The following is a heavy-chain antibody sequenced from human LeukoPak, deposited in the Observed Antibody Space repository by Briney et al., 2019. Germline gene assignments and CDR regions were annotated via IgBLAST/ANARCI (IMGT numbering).Heavy chain of an antibody. D-gene: IGHD2-15*01. CDR2: IHASGST. Sequence: SETLSLTCTVSGGSISTYNWSWIRLPAGKGLDWIGRIHASGSTNFNPSLKGRVTMSVDTSENQFSLKLSSVTAADTAVYYCAREYCSGIRCYWVDSWGQGALVTVSS. CDR1: GGSISTYN. V-gene: IGHV4-4*07. J-gene: IGHJ4*02. CDR3: AREYCSGIRCYWVDS.